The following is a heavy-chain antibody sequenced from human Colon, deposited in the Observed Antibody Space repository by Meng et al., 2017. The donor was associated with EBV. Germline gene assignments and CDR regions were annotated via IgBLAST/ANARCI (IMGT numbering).Heavy chain of an antibody. J-gene: IGHJ4*02. CDR1: DGSLSVYY. D-gene: IGHD2-2*03. CDR2: INHSGSA. V-gene: IGHV4-34*02. Sequence: QSAQGLLKPQSPISLTCGVIDGSLSVYYWSLIRHFPGRTLDFTGDINHSGSANYNPSLRSRVTISVDTSKNQIFLNLHSVTAADTAVYHCARTFGYCSNNNCPRTLGYWGQGTLVTVSS. CDR3: ARTFGYCSNNNCPRTLGY.